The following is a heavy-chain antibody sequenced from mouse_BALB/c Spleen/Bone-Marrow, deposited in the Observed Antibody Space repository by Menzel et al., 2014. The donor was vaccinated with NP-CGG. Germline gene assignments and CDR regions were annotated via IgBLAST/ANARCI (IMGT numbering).Heavy chain of an antibody. J-gene: IGHJ3*01. Sequence: QVQLQQSGAELARPGASVKLSCKASGYTFTDYYINWVKQRTGQGLEWIGEIYPGSGNTYYNEKFKGKATLTADKSSSTAYMQLSSLTSEDSAVYFCARRDYGNGGFAYWGQGTLVTVSA. CDR2: IYPGSGNT. D-gene: IGHD2-1*01. CDR3: ARRDYGNGGFAY. CDR1: GYTFTDYY. V-gene: IGHV1-77*01.